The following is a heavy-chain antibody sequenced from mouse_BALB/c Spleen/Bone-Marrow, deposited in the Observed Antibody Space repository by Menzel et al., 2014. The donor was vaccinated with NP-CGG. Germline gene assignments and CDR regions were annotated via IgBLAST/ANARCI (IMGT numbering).Heavy chain of an antibody. CDR3: AKIYYDFDGFAH. D-gene: IGHD2-4*01. CDR1: GFSLTDYG. J-gene: IGHJ3*01. CDR2: IWGVGTT. V-gene: IGHV2-6-5*01. Sequence: QVHVKQSGPGLVSPSQRLSIPCTVSGFSLTDYGVSWIRQPPGKGLEWLGVIWGVGTTYYNSALKSRLSISKDNSKSXVFLKMNSLQTDDTAMYYCAKIYYDFDGFAHWGQGTLVTVSA.